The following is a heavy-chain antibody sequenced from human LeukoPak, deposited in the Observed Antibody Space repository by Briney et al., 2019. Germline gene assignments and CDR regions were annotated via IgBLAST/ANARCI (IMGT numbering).Heavy chain of an antibody. D-gene: IGHD6-19*01. Sequence: PGGSLRLSCAASVFTLDDYGMSWVRQAPGTGLEWVSGINWNGGSTGYADSVKGRFTISRDNAKNSLYLQMNSLRAEDTALYYCARDQGIAVALYYYYYYMDVWGKGTTVTVSS. CDR2: INWNGGST. V-gene: IGHV3-20*04. CDR1: VFTLDDYG. J-gene: IGHJ6*03. CDR3: ARDQGIAVALYYYYYYMDV.